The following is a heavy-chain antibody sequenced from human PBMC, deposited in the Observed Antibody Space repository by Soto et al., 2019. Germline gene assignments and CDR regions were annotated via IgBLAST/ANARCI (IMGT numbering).Heavy chain of an antibody. V-gene: IGHV4-30-4*01. CDR2: IYYSGST. J-gene: IGHJ4*02. CDR3: ARGGEGDIVATIYFDY. CDR1: GGSISSGDYY. D-gene: IGHD5-12*01. Sequence: PSETLSLTCTVSGGSISSGDYYWSWIRQPPGKGLEWIGYIYYSGSTYYNPSLKSRVTISVDTSKNQFSLKLSSVTAADTAVYYCARGGEGDIVATIYFDYWGQGTLVTVSS.